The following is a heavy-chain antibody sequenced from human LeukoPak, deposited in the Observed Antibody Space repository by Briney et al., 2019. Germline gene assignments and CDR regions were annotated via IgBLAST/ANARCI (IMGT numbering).Heavy chain of an antibody. CDR1: GFTFSSYA. Sequence: QAGGSLRLSCAASGFTFSSYAMSWVRQAPGKGLEWVSAISGSGGSTYYADSVKGRFTISRHNSKNTLYLQMNSLRAEDTAVYYCARGPAPDTAMVIGAFDIWGQGTMVTVSS. J-gene: IGHJ3*02. V-gene: IGHV3-23*01. CDR2: ISGSGGST. CDR3: ARGPAPDTAMVIGAFDI. D-gene: IGHD5-18*01.